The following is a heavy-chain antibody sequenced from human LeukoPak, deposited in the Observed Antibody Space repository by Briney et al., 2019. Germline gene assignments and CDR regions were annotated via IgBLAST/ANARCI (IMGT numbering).Heavy chain of an antibody. V-gene: IGHV3-23*01. CDR2: ISGGGDAT. J-gene: IGHJ4*02. CDR3: ARLYDGSAYHADHFDY. CDR1: DFSFITYA. D-gene: IGHD3-22*01. Sequence: PGGSLRPSCAASDFSFITYAMSWVRQAPGKGLEWVSTISGGGDATYYADSVKGRFTISRDNSKNTLYLQMNSLRVEDTAVYYCARLYDGSAYHADHFDYWDQGTLVIVSS.